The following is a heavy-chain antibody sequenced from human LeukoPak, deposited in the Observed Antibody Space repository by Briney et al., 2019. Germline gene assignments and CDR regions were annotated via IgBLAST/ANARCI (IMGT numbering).Heavy chain of an antibody. CDR1: GGSISSGSYY. CDR3: TRGVVAATLAY. CDR2: IYTSGST. Sequence: PSETLSLTCTVSGGSISSGSYYWSWIRQPAGKGLEWIGRIYTSGSTNYNPSLQHRVTISVDTSKNQFSLKLNSVTAADTAVYYCTRGVVAATLAYWGQGTLVTVSS. V-gene: IGHV4-61*02. J-gene: IGHJ4*02. D-gene: IGHD2-15*01.